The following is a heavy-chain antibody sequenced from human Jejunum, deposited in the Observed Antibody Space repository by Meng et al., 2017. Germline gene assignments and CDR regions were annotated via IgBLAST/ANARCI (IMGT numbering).Heavy chain of an antibody. V-gene: IGHV4-39*02. Sequence: QLQLQESGPGLVKPSETLSLSCTVSGGSISTSSYYWGWIRQAPGKGLEWIGNIYYSGSTYYNSSLKSRVTISVDTSKNHFSLTLSAVTAADTAVYYCARSPQYYDSSGFAFDPWGQGTLVTVSS. D-gene: IGHD3-22*01. CDR3: ARSPQYYDSSGFAFDP. CDR1: GGSISTSSYY. CDR2: IYYSGST. J-gene: IGHJ5*02.